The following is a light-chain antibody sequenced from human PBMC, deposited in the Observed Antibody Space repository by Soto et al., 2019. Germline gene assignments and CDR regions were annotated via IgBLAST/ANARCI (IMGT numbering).Light chain of an antibody. CDR3: CSDAGSSSYV. Sequence: QSALTQPASVSGSLGQSITISCTRPSSDVWSFIFVSWYQQHPDKAPQVLIYEVTKRPPGVSNRFSGSKSGNTASLTISGLQADDEADYYCCSDAGSSSYVFGTGTKLTVL. CDR1: SSDVWSFIF. CDR2: EVT. J-gene: IGLJ1*01. V-gene: IGLV2-23*02.